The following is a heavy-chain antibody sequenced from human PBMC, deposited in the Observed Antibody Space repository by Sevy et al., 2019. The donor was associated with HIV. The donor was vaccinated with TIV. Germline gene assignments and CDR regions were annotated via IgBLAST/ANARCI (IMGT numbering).Heavy chain of an antibody. CDR2: IYYSGST. Sequence: SETVSLTCTVSGGSISSGGYYWSWIRQHPGQGLEWIGYIYYSGSTYYNPSLKSRVTISVDTSKNQFSLKLSSVTAADTAVYYCARAQTYDFWSGYSWCYFDYWGQGTLVTVSS. D-gene: IGHD3-3*01. CDR1: GGSISSGGYY. CDR3: ARAQTYDFWSGYSWCYFDY. V-gene: IGHV4-31*03. J-gene: IGHJ4*02.